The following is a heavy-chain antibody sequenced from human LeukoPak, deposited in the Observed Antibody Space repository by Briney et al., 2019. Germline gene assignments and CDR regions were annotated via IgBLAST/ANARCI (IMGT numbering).Heavy chain of an antibody. J-gene: IGHJ4*02. CDR3: AKGAYDYIEVAYFDS. V-gene: IGHV3-23*01. CDR1: GFTSTNFA. CDR2: LIGSSGST. D-gene: IGHD5-12*01. Sequence: GGSLRLSCVVSGFTSTNFAMNWVRQAPGKGLEWVSVLIGSSGSTDYADSVKGRFTISRDKSKNTVFLQMNSLRAEDTAIYYCAKGAYDYIEVAYFDSWGQGTLVTVSS.